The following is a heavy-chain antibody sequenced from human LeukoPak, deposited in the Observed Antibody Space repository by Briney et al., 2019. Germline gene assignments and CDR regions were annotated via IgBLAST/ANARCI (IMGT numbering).Heavy chain of an antibody. D-gene: IGHD5-12*01. Sequence: LSLTCAVSGYSISSGYYWGWIRQPPGKGLEWIGSIYYSGSTYYNPSLKSRVTISVDTSKNQFSLKLSSVTAADTAVYYCARVATTTNPPQRPFDYWGQGTLVTVSS. CDR1: GYSISSGYY. V-gene: IGHV4-38-2*01. J-gene: IGHJ4*02. CDR2: IYYSGST. CDR3: ARVATTTNPPQRPFDY.